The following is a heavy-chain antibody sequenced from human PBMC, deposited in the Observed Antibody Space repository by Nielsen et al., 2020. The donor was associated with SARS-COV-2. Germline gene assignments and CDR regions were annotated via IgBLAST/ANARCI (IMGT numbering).Heavy chain of an antibody. V-gene: IGHV1-2*06. J-gene: IGHJ5*02. Sequence: ASVKVSCKASGYTFTGHYMHWMRQAPGQGPEWMGRVNPNSGATNYAQKFQGRVTLNRDTSINTTYMELNRLTSDDTAVYYCARVRSSSGIWFVPWGQGTLVVVSS. CDR1: GYTFTGHY. D-gene: IGHD3-10*01. CDR2: VNPNSGAT. CDR3: ARVRSSSGIWFVP.